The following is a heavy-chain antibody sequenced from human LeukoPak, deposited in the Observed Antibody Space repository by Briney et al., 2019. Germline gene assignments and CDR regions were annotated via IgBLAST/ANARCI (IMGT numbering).Heavy chain of an antibody. CDR3: AKDLAYTTNGYYFDY. J-gene: IGHJ4*02. D-gene: IGHD1-26*01. Sequence: GGSLRLSCAASGFTFCRYWIHWVRQAPGKGLVWVSRINGDGSTTTYADSVKGRFTISRDNSRNTLYLQMNSLRADDTAVYYCAKDLAYTTNGYYFDYWGQGTLVTVSS. CDR1: GFTFCRYW. CDR2: INGDGSTT. V-gene: IGHV3-74*01.